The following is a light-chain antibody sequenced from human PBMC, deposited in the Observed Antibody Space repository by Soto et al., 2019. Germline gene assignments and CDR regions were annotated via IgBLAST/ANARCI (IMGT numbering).Light chain of an antibody. J-gene: IGLJ3*02. CDR3: SSYTSSSTPYWV. CDR2: DVS. V-gene: IGLV2-14*01. Sequence: QSVLTQPASVSGSPGQSITISCTGTCSDVGGYNYVSWYQQHPGKAPKLMIYDVSNRPSGVSNRFSGSKSGNTASLTISGLQAEDEADYYCSSYTSSSTPYWVFGGGTKLTVL. CDR1: CSDVGGYNY.